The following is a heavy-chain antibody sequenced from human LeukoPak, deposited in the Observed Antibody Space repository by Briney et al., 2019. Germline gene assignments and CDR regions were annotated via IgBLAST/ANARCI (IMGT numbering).Heavy chain of an antibody. CDR1: GGTFSSYA. J-gene: IGHJ4*02. CDR2: IIPIFGTA. CDR3: ARDLVYYDSSGYYSQARDY. Sequence: SVKVSCKASGGTFSSYAISWVRQAPGQGLEWMGGIIPIFGTANYARKFQGRVTITADESTSTAYMELSSLRSEDTAVYYCARDLVYYDSSGYYSQARDYWGQGTLVTVSS. D-gene: IGHD3-22*01. V-gene: IGHV1-69*13.